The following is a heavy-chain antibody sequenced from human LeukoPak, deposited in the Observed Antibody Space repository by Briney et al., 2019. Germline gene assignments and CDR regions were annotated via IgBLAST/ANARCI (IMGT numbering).Heavy chain of an antibody. CDR3: ARRQVQPERFDY. J-gene: IGHJ4*02. V-gene: IGHV4-4*02. CDR2: IFHTGST. CDR1: GGSISSTEW. Sequence: SETLSLTCGVSGGSISSTEWWSWVRQPPGKGLEWIGEIFHTGSTNYNPSLKSRVTMSVDTSKSQFSLRLSSVTPADTAVYYCARRQVQPERFDYWGQGALVTVSS. D-gene: IGHD6-13*01.